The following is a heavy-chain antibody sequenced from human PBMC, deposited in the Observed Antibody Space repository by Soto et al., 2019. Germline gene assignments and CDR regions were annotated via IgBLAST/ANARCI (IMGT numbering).Heavy chain of an antibody. CDR3: ATPRPSYYDSSGYYLGYYFDY. CDR2: ISYDGSNK. D-gene: IGHD3-22*01. V-gene: IGHV3-30-3*01. J-gene: IGHJ4*02. Sequence: QVQLVESGGGVVQPGRSLRLSCAASGFTFSSYAMHWVRQAPGKGLEWVAVISYDGSNKYYADSVKGRFTISRDNSKNTLYLQMNSLRAEDTAVYYCATPRPSYYDSSGYYLGYYFDYWGQGTLVTVSS. CDR1: GFTFSSYA.